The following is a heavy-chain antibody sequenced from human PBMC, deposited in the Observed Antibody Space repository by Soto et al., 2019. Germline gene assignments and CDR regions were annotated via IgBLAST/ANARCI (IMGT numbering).Heavy chain of an antibody. CDR2: IYYTGST. D-gene: IGHD1-26*01. CDR3: GRRSKSGSLNYYGVDA. CDR1: GGSIRSSGYY. Sequence: SDNLSLTCTFSGGSIRSSGYYCDWIRQPPGKGLEWIGHIYYTGSTYYIPSLKSRVTISIDTSKNQFSLNLSSVTATDTAVYYCGRRSKSGSLNYYGVDAPGQGTSLPVSS. V-gene: IGHV4-39*01. J-gene: IGHJ6*02.